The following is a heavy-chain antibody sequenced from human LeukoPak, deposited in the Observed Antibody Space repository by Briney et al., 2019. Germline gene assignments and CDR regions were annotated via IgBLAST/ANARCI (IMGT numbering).Heavy chain of an antibody. CDR3: ARRSAGSGYYYYYYMDV. V-gene: IGHV4-39*01. J-gene: IGHJ6*03. Sequence: SETLSLTCTVSGGSISSSSYYWGWIRQPPGKGLEWIGSIYYSGSTYYNPSLKSRVTISVDTSKNQFSLKLSSVTAADTAVYYCARRSAGSGYYYYYYMDVWGKGTTVTISS. CDR2: IYYSGST. CDR1: GGSISSSSYY. D-gene: IGHD3-10*01.